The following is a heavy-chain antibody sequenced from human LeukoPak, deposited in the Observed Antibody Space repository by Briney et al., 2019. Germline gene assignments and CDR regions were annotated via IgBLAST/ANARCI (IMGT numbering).Heavy chain of an antibody. Sequence: ASVKVSCKASGYTFTRYGISWVRPAPGQGLEWMGWISAYNGNTNYAQKLQGRVTMTTDTSTSTAYMELRSLRSDDTAVYYCARDQDYYGMDVWGQATTVTVSS. J-gene: IGHJ6*02. V-gene: IGHV1-18*01. CDR3: ARDQDYYGMDV. CDR1: GYTFTRYG. CDR2: ISAYNGNT.